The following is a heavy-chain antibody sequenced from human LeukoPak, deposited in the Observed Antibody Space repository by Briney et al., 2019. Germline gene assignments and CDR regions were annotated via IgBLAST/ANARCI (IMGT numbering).Heavy chain of an antibody. D-gene: IGHD1-26*01. Sequence: SETLSLTCSVSGGSITSFFWSWVRQPAGKGLEWIGHIYSSGSTNYNPSLKSRVTMSIDTSKNQFSLELSSVTAAGTAVYYCARGGIVGAGYFDYWGQGTLVTVSS. CDR3: ARGGIVGAGYFDY. CDR2: IYSSGST. J-gene: IGHJ4*02. V-gene: IGHV4-4*07. CDR1: GGSITSFF.